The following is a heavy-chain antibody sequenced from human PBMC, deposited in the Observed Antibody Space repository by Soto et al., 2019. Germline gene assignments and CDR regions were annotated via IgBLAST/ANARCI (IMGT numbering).Heavy chain of an antibody. D-gene: IGHD5-12*01. CDR1: GFIFGSYA. CDR3: AKVREDLVLLVALDS. Sequence: PGGSLRLSCAASGFIFGSYAMHWVRQAPGKGLEWVAVISEDGSRKYYRDSVKGRFTISRDNSKNTLFLQMDRLRLEDTAVYSCAKVREDLVLLVALDSWGQGTRVTVSS. J-gene: IGHJ4*02. CDR2: ISEDGSRK. V-gene: IGHV3-30*18.